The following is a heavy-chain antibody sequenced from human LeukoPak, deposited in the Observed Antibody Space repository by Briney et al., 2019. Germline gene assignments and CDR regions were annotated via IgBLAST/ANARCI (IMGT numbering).Heavy chain of an antibody. CDR3: ARVRTYYFDY. CDR2: INHSGST. Sequence: SETLSLTCAVYGGSFSGCYWSWIRQPPGKGLEWIGEINHSGSTNYNPSLKSRVTISVDTSKNQFSLKLSSVTAADTAVYYCARVRTYYFDYWGQGTLVTVSS. J-gene: IGHJ4*02. CDR1: GGSFSGCY. D-gene: IGHD1-14*01. V-gene: IGHV4-34*01.